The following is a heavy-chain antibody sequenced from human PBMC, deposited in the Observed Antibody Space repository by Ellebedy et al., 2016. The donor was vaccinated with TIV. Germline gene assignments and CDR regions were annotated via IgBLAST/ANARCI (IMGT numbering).Heavy chain of an antibody. Sequence: SETLSLTXTVSGGSMETSYWTWIRQPPGKGLEWIGEINHSGSSIYNPSLKSRVTISIDTSKSEFSLKVNSVTAADTAVYYCARGDTYCWECLDYWGQGTLVTVSS. D-gene: IGHD2-8*02. CDR3: ARGDTYCWECLDY. V-gene: IGHV4-34*01. J-gene: IGHJ4*02. CDR2: INHSGSS. CDR1: GGSMETSY.